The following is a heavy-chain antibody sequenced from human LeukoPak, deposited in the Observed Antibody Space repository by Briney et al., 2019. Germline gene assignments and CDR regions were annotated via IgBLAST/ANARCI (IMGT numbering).Heavy chain of an antibody. CDR1: GFTFSSYG. J-gene: IGHJ6*03. CDR2: IWYDGSNK. V-gene: IGHV3-33*01. D-gene: IGHD6-6*01. Sequence: GGSLRLSCAASGFTFSSYGMHWVRQAPGKGLEWVAVIWYDGSNKYYADSVKGRFTISRDNSKNTLYLQMNSLSAGDTAVYYCARQVAGAARPFDYYYYMDVWGKGTTVTVSS. CDR3: ARQVAGAARPFDYYYYMDV.